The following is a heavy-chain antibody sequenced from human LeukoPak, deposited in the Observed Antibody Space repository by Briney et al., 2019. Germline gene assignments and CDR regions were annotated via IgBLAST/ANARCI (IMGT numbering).Heavy chain of an antibody. CDR2: IWYDGSNK. CDR1: GFTFRSHR. CDR3: ARDRRGSENYHYFDY. D-gene: IGHD3-10*01. J-gene: IGHJ4*02. V-gene: IGHV3-33*01. Sequence: PGGSLRLYCGAAGFTFRSHRMHWVRQAPGMGLEWVAVIWYDGSNKYYADSVKGRFTISRDNSKNTLYLEMNSLRAEDTAVYYCARDRRGSENYHYFDYWGQGTLVTVSS.